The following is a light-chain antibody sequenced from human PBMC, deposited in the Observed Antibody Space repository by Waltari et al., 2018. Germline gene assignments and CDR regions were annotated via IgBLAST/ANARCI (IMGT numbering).Light chain of an antibody. J-gene: IGLJ3*02. V-gene: IGLV1-47*01. Sequence: QSALTQPPSASGTPGQRVTIPCSGSSSNIGSNYVFWYQQLPGTAPKLLIYRNNQRPSGVPDRFSGSKSGTLASLAISGLRSEDEADYYCAAWDDSLSAWVFGGGTKLTVL. CDR1: SSNIGSNY. CDR3: AAWDDSLSAWV. CDR2: RNN.